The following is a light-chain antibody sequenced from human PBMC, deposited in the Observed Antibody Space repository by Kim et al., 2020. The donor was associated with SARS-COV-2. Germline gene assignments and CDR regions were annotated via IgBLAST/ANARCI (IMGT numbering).Light chain of an antibody. CDR1: KLGDKY. CDR2: QDS. CDR3: QAWDSSTYYV. Sequence: SYELTQPPSVSGSPGQTASITCSGDKLGDKYACWYQQKPGQSPVLVIYQDSKRPSGIPERFSGSNSGNTATLTISGTQAMDEADYYCQAWDSSTYYVFGT. J-gene: IGLJ1*01. V-gene: IGLV3-1*01.